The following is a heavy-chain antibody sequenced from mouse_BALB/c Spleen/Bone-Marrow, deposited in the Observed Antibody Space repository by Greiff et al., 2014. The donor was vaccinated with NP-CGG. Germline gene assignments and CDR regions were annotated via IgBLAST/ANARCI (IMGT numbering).Heavy chain of an antibody. CDR3: ARAPSMDY. CDR2: IYPGDGSS. CDR1: GYAFTSYD. V-gene: IGHV1S56*01. J-gene: IGHJ4*01. Sequence: QVQLQQSGPELVKPGASVKISCKASGYAFTSYDINWGKQRPGQGLEWIGWIYPGDGSSKYNEKFKGKATLTADKSSSTAYMQLSSLTSENSAVYFCARAPSMDYWGQGTSVTVSS.